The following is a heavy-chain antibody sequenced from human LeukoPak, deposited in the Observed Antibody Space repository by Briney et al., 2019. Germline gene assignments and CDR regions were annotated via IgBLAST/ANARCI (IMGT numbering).Heavy chain of an antibody. J-gene: IGHJ6*03. CDR1: GYTFTGYY. Sequence: ASVKVSCKASGYTFTGYYMHWVRQAPGQGLEWMGWINPNSGGTNYAQKFQGRVTMTRDTSISTACMELSRLRSDDTAVYYCARVLATSDYYMDVWGKGTTVTISS. CDR3: ARVLATSDYYMDV. D-gene: IGHD2/OR15-2a*01. V-gene: IGHV1-2*02. CDR2: INPNSGGT.